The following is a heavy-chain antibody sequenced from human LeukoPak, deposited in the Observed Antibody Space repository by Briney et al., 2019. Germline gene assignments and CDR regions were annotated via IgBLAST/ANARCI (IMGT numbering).Heavy chain of an antibody. CDR2: MNPNSGNT. D-gene: IGHD6-13*01. CDR3: ATFSGSRAGGDDY. CDR1: GYTFTSYD. J-gene: IGHJ4*02. V-gene: IGHV1-8*03. Sequence: GASVKVSCKASGYTFTSYDINWVRQATGQGLEWMGWMNPNSGNTGYAQEFQGRVTITRNTSISTAYMELSRLRSDDTAVYYCATFSGSRAGGDDYWGQGTLVTVSS.